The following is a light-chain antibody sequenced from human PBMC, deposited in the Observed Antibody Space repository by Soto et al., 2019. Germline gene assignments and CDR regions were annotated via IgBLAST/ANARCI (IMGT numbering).Light chain of an antibody. Sequence: QSVLTQPPSVSGAPGQWVTISCTGSTSNIGACYDVHWYQQLPGTAPKLLIYANYNRPSGVRYRSSGSKSGTSASLPITGLPAEDEADYYCQSFNNSQNEGVFGGGTQLTVL. J-gene: IGLJ2*01. CDR1: TSNIGACYD. CDR2: ANY. V-gene: IGLV1-40*01. CDR3: QSFNNSQNEGV.